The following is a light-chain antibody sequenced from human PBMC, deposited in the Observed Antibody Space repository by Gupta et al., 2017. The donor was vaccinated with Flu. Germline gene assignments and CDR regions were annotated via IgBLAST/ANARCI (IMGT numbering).Light chain of an antibody. V-gene: IGLV1-47*02. CDR1: SSNIGSNY. J-gene: IGLJ2*01. Sequence: QSVLTQPPSASGTPGQRVTITCSGSSSNIGSNYVDWYQQLPGKAPTFIIYSNNQRPSGVPDRFSGSKSGNSASLTIRGVKSEDEAEYYCEVWEARLDVWLFGVGTKLTVI. CDR2: SNN. CDR3: EVWEARLDVWL.